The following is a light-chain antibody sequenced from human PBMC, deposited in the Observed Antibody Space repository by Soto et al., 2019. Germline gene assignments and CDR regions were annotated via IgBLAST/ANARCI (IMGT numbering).Light chain of an antibody. CDR2: GAS. V-gene: IGKV3-15*01. Sequence: EIVMTQSPGTLSVSPGESATLSCRASQSISINLAWFQQRPGQPPRPLIYGASTRATGIPARFSGSGSGREFTVTISSLQSEDSAVYYCQQYDKWPGTFGQGTKLEIK. J-gene: IGKJ1*01. CDR3: QQYDKWPGT. CDR1: QSISIN.